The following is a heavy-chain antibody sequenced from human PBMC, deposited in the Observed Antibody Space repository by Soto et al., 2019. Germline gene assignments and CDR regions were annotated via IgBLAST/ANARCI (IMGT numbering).Heavy chain of an antibody. Sequence: QLQLQESGPGLVKPSETLSLTCTVSGGSISSSSYYWGWIRQPPGKGLEWIGSIYYSGSTYYNPSLKSRVTISVDTSKNQFSLKLSSVTAADTAVYYCARGLRYNWNPHGAFDIWGQGTMVTVSS. CDR3: ARGLRYNWNPHGAFDI. J-gene: IGHJ3*02. CDR2: IYYSGST. D-gene: IGHD1-20*01. V-gene: IGHV4-39*01. CDR1: GGSISSSSYY.